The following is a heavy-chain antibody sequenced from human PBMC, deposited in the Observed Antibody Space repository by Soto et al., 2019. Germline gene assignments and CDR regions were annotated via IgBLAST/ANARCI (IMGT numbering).Heavy chain of an antibody. D-gene: IGHD1-26*01. Sequence: EVQLVESGGGLGQPGGSLRLSCAASGFAFSSYWMHWVRQAPGKGLVWVSRIEPYETGITYAESVQGRFTISRDNAKNTLYVEMNSLRAEHTAVYYCTIDTCGAREYCSQSTMDTVSS. J-gene: IGHJ4*02. V-gene: IGHV3-74*01. CDR1: GFAFSSYW. CDR2: IEPYETGI. CDR3: TIDTCGAREY.